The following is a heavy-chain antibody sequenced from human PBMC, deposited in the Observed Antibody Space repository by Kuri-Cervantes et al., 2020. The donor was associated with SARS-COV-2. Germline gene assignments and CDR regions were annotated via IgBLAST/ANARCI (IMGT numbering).Heavy chain of an antibody. CDR1: GFTFSSYG. D-gene: IGHD5-18*01. CDR2: IWYDGSNK. Sequence: LSLTCAASGFTFSSYGMHWVRQAPGKGLEWVAVIWYDGSNKYYADSVKGRFTISRDNSKNTLYLQMNSLRAEDTAVYCCTREGIQLWEGIYYYYYGMDVWGQGTTVTVSS. J-gene: IGHJ6*02. CDR3: TREGIQLWEGIYYYYYGMDV. V-gene: IGHV3-33*08.